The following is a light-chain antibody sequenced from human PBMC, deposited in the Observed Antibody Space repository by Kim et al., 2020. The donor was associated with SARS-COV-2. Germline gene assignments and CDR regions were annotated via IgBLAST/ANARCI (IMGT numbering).Light chain of an antibody. CDR1: SSDIGTYDY. CDR3: SSYRSTSLGV. V-gene: IGLV2-14*03. CDR2: DVS. J-gene: IGLJ2*01. Sequence: QSALTQPASVSGSPGQSITISCTGTSSDIGTYDYVSWYQQHPGKAPRLLIYDVSERPSGVSNRFSASKSGNMASLTISGLQAEDEADYYCSSYRSTSLGVFGGGTQLTVL.